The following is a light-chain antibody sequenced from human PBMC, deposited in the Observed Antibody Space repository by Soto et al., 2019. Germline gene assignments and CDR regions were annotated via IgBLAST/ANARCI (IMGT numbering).Light chain of an antibody. CDR3: PQRSNCGKVT. CDR1: QSVSSY. Sequence: EIVLTQSPATLSLSPGERATLSCRASQSVSSYLAWYQQKPGQAPRLLIYDASNIDTGIPARFSGSGSGTAFTLTISSIEPEDFAASYCPQRSNCGKVTFGHGTKVDIK. J-gene: IGKJ3*01. V-gene: IGKV3-11*01. CDR2: DAS.